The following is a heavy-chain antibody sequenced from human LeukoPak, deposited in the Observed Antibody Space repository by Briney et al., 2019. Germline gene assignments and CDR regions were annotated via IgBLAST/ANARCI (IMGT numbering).Heavy chain of an antibody. CDR2: ISYDGSNK. CDR3: AKDLTAAMVYYGMDV. Sequence: GGSLRLSCAASGFTFSSYGMHWVRQAPGKGLEWVAVISYDGSNKYYADSVKGRFTVSRDSSKNTLYLQMNSLRAEDTAVYYCAKDLTAAMVYYGMDVWGQGTTVTVSS. J-gene: IGHJ6*02. CDR1: GFTFSSYG. D-gene: IGHD4/OR15-4a*01. V-gene: IGHV3-30*18.